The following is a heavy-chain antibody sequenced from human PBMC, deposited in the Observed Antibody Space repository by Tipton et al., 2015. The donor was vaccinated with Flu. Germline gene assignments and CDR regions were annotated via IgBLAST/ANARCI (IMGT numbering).Heavy chain of an antibody. J-gene: IGHJ4*02. D-gene: IGHD5-24*01. V-gene: IGHV4-38-2*02. Sequence: TLSLTCAVSGYSISSGYYWGWIRQPPGKGLEWIGSISHSGSADYNPSLKSRVTISRDTSKNQYSLNLGSVTATDTAVYYCARDGGGYTPEGFDYWGQGTLVTVSS. CDR2: ISHSGSA. CDR1: GYSISSGYY. CDR3: ARDGGGYTPEGFDY.